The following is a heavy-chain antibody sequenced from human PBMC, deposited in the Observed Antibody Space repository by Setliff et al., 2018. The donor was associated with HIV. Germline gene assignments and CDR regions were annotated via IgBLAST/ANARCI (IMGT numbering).Heavy chain of an antibody. Sequence: SETVSLTCAVHGGSFSDYYWTWIRQPPGKGLEWIGEIKHGGSTNYNPSLKSRVTISVDTAKNQFSLNLTSVTAADTAVYYCARGGFKWSGSYADYWGQGTLVTVS. CDR3: ARGGFKWSGSYADY. V-gene: IGHV4-34*01. D-gene: IGHD1-26*01. CDR2: IKHGGST. CDR1: GGSFSDYY. J-gene: IGHJ4*02.